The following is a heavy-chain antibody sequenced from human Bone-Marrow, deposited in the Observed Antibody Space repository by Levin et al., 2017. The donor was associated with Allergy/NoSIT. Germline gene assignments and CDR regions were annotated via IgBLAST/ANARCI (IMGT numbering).Heavy chain of an antibody. J-gene: IGHJ3*01. CDR2: INPNGGVT. CDR3: AKDLSGEPDMVVAMRFHDALDV. D-gene: IGHD2-15*01. V-gene: IGHV1-2*06. Sequence: ASVRVSCKVSGHKFTGYYIHWVRQAPGQRLEWMGRINPNGGVTDYAPKFQDRVSMTRDRSINTAYLELRSLRSEDTAVYYCAKDLSGEPDMVVAMRFHDALDVWGQGTMVTVSS. CDR1: GHKFTGYY.